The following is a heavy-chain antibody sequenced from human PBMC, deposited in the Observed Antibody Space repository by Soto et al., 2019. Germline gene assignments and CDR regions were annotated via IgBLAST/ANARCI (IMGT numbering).Heavy chain of an antibody. CDR2: TYYRSKWYN. CDR1: GDSVSSNSAA. CDR3: ARVGISSSGYYYYYYGTNV. Sequence: SQTLSLTCAISGDSVSSNSAAWNWIRQSPSRGLDWVGRTYYRSKWYNDYAVSVKSRITINTDTSKNQVSLQLNSVTPEDTAVYYCARVGISSSGYYYYYYGTNVWGQGTTVNVSS. V-gene: IGHV6-1*01. D-gene: IGHD6-6*01. J-gene: IGHJ6*02.